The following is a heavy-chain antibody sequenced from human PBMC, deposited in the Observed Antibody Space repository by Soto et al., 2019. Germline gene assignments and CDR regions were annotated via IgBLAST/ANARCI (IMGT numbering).Heavy chain of an antibody. CDR3: ARDYNDFWSGHSDY. CDR2: ISSSSFTI. Sequence: GGSLRLSCAASGFRFSDYSMNWVRQAPGRGLEWVSYISSSSFTIHYADSVEGRFAISRDNAKNSLYLQMNSLRVEDTAVYYCARDYNDFWSGHSDYWGQGALVTVSS. D-gene: IGHD3-3*01. V-gene: IGHV3-48*01. CDR1: GFRFSDYS. J-gene: IGHJ4*02.